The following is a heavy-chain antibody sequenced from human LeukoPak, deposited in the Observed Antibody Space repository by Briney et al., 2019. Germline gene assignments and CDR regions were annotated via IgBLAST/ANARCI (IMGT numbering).Heavy chain of an antibody. CDR3: ARGYYGSGSYYHY. CDR1: GGTFSSYA. D-gene: IGHD3-10*01. J-gene: IGHJ4*02. V-gene: IGHV1-69*13. Sequence: ASVKVSCKASGGTFSSYAISWVRQAPGQGLEWMGGIIPILGTANYAQKFQGRVTITADESTSTAYMELSSLRSEDTAVYYCARGYYGSGSYYHYWGQGTLVTVSS. CDR2: IIPILGTA.